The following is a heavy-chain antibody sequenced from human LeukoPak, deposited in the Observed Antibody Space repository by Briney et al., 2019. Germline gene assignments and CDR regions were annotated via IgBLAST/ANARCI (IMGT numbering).Heavy chain of an antibody. D-gene: IGHD3-22*01. CDR2: IYSSGNT. CDR1: GGSIRGYF. J-gene: IGHJ4*02. V-gene: IGHV4-4*07. Sequence: SETLSLTCFASGGSIRGYFVNWIRQSAGKGLEWVGRIYSSGNTDYNPSLESRLTMSVETSKNQVSLRLRSVTGADTAVYYCARGKYDTTGYYRQFDYWGQGTLVTVSS. CDR3: ARGKYDTTGYYRQFDY.